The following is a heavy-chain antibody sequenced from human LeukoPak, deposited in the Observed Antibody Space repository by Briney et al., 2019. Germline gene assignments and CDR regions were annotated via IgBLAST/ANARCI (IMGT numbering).Heavy chain of an antibody. J-gene: IGHJ5*02. CDR1: GYTSTSYW. Sequence: GESLKISCKGSGYTSTSYWIGWVRQMPGRGLELMGIIYPGSSDTIYSPSFQGQVTISADKSISTAYLQWSSLKASDTAMYYCARPLHDYSKYWFDPWGQGTLVTVSS. V-gene: IGHV5-51*01. CDR3: ARPLHDYSKYWFDP. CDR2: IYPGSSDT. D-gene: IGHD4-11*01.